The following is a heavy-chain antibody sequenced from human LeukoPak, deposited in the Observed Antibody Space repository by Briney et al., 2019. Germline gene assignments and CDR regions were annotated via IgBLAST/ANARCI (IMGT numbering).Heavy chain of an antibody. V-gene: IGHV4-61*02. CDR1: GGSISSGSYY. CDR3: ARETTRITIFGVVPRFWFDY. CDR2: IYTSGST. D-gene: IGHD3-3*01. J-gene: IGHJ4*02. Sequence: SETLSLTCTVSGGSISSGSYYWSWIRQPAGKGLEWIGRIYTSGSTTYNPSLKSRVTISVDTSKNQFSLKLSSVTAADTAVYYCARETTRITIFGVVPRFWFDYWGQGTLVTVSS.